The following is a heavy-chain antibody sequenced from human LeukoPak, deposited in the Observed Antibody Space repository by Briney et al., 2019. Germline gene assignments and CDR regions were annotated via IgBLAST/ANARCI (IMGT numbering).Heavy chain of an antibody. CDR3: ARDRPTHTDS. CDR1: GGSITSGVSY. CDR2: IYHSGST. J-gene: IGHJ4*02. V-gene: IGHV4-31*03. Sequence: SQTLSLTCTVSGGSITSGVSYWSWIRQHPGTGLEWIGYIYHSGSTHYNPSLKGRVTMSVDTSKNQFSLNLTSVTAADTAVYYCARDRPTHTDSWGQGTLVIV.